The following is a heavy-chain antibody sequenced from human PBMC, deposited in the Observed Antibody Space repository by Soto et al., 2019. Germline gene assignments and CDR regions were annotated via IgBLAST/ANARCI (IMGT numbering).Heavy chain of an antibody. J-gene: IGHJ4*02. D-gene: IGHD3-10*01. CDR1: GFTFSSYA. Sequence: EVQLLESGGGLVQPGGSLRLSCAASGFTFSSYAMSWVRQAPGKGLEWVSAISGSGGSTYYADSVKGRFTISRDNSKNKLYLQMNSLRAEDTAVYYCAKVRMFGYGSGSLEYWGQGTLVTVSS. V-gene: IGHV3-23*01. CDR3: AKVRMFGYGSGSLEY. CDR2: ISGSGGST.